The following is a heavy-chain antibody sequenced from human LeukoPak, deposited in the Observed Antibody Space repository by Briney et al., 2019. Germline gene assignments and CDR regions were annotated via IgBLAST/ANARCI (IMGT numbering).Heavy chain of an antibody. D-gene: IGHD3-10*01. CDR3: ARGGYYGSGNDFRFDP. Sequence: SETLSLTCTVSGGSISSYYWSWIRQPPGKGLEWIGYIYYSGSTNYKPPLKSRVTISVDTSKNQFSLKLSSVTAADTAVYYCARGGYYGSGNDFRFDPWGQGTLVTVSS. CDR1: GGSISSYY. V-gene: IGHV4-59*01. J-gene: IGHJ5*02. CDR2: IYYSGST.